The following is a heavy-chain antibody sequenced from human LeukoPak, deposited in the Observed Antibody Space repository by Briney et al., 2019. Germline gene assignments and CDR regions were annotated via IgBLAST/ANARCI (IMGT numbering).Heavy chain of an antibody. J-gene: IGHJ5*02. CDR2: ISAYNGNT. CDR3: ARNGRPLGYCSGGSCYGWFDP. Sequence: ASVKVSCKASGYTFTGYYMHWVRQAPGQGLEWMGWISAYNGNTNYAQKLQGRVTMTTDTSTSTAYMELRSLRSDDTAVYYCARNGRPLGYCSGGSCYGWFDPWGQGTLVTVSS. CDR1: GYTFTGYY. V-gene: IGHV1-18*04. D-gene: IGHD2-15*01.